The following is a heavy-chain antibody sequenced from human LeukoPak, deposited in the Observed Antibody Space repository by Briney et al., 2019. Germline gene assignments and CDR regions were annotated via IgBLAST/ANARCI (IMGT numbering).Heavy chain of an antibody. J-gene: IGHJ4*02. D-gene: IGHD6-19*01. CDR3: AKDGVEQWLAYYFDY. CDR1: GFMFSSCS. Sequence: GGSLRLSCAASGFMFSSCSMNWVRQAPGKGLEWVSSISSGSTYIYYADSVKGRFTISRDNAKDSLYLQMNSLRAEDTAVYYCAKDGVEQWLAYYFDYWGQGTLVTVSS. V-gene: IGHV3-21*01. CDR2: ISSGSTYI.